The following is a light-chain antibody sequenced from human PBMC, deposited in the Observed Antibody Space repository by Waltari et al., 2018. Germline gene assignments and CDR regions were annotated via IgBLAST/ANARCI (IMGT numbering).Light chain of an antibody. CDR2: QDN. CDR3: QAWDSTTVV. V-gene: IGLV3-1*01. CDR1: TVGTKY. Sequence: SYDLAQAPSVSVSPGQTAIITCSGDTVGTKYLSWYQQRPGQSPTLLIFQDNIRPSGIPERFSASNSQSPATLTITGAQPMDEAEYFCQAWDSTTVVFGGGTKLTV. J-gene: IGLJ2*01.